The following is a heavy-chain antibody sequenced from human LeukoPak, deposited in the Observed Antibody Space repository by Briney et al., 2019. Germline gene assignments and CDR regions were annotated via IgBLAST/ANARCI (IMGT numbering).Heavy chain of an antibody. CDR3: ARGCQLPFWRVSYPLSWEDP. CDR1: GGSYSGDI. V-gene: IGHV4-34*01. CDR2: INNSGST. Sequence: PLETLSDSPASSGGSYSGDIGSGVGQPPGKGLEWIGEINNSGSTNYNPSLKSRVTISVDTSKNQFSLKLSAVTAADTAVDDCARGCQLPFWRVSYPLSWEDPGGGGTLDTVSS. D-gene: IGHD3-3*01. J-gene: IGHJ5*02.